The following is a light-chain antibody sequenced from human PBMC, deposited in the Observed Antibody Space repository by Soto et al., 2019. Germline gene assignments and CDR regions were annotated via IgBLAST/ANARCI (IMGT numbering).Light chain of an antibody. CDR3: CSYAGSGLGV. J-gene: IGLJ2*01. CDR1: SSDVGSYNL. V-gene: IGLV2-23*01. Sequence: QSALTQPASVSGSPGQSITISCTGTSSDVGSYNLVSWYQQHPGKAPKLMIYEGSKRPSGVSNRFSGSKSGNTASLTISGLQAEDEADYYCCSYAGSGLGVFGGGTKVTVL. CDR2: EGS.